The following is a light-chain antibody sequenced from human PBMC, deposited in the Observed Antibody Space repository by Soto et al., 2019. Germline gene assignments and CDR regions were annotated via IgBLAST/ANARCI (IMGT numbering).Light chain of an antibody. V-gene: IGLV1-51*01. J-gene: IGLJ1*01. Sequence: QSVLTQPPSVSGAPGQRVTISCTGTRSNIGAGFDVHWYQQLPGTAPKLLIYDNNKRPSGIPDRFSGSKSGTSATLGITGLQTGDEADYYCGTWDSSLSVYVFGTGTKLTVL. CDR1: RSNIGAGFD. CDR3: GTWDSSLSVYV. CDR2: DNN.